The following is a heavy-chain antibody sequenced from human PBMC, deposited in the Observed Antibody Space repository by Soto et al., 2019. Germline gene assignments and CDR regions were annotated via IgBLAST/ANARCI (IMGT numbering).Heavy chain of an antibody. V-gene: IGHV1-46*01. Sequence: QVQLVQSGAEVKKPGASVKVSCKASGYTFTSYYMHWVRQAPGQGLEWMGIINPSGGFTSYAQKFQGRATMTRDTSTSTDYMELSSLRSEDTAVYYCAREYHYDSRAYHAFDYWGQGTLVTVSS. D-gene: IGHD3-22*01. CDR1: GYTFTSYY. CDR2: INPSGGFT. CDR3: AREYHYDSRAYHAFDY. J-gene: IGHJ4*02.